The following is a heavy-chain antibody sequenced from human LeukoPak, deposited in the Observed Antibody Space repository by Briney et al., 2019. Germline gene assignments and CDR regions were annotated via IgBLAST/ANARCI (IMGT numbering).Heavy chain of an antibody. CDR1: GFTFDDYT. CDR2: ISWDGGST. V-gene: IGHV3-43*01. Sequence: PGGSLRLSCAASGFTFDDYTMHWVRQAPGKGLEWVSLISWDGGSTYYADSVKGRFTISRDNSKNSLYLQMNSLRTEDTALYYSAKDGGSHFDYWGQGTLVTVSS. J-gene: IGHJ4*02. CDR3: AKDGGSHFDY. D-gene: IGHD3-16*01.